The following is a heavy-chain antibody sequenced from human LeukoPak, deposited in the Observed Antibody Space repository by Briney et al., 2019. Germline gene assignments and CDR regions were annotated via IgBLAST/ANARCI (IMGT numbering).Heavy chain of an antibody. D-gene: IGHD3-10*01. CDR1: GGSISSYY. Sequence: SETLSLTCTVSGGSISSYYWTWIRQPPGKGLEWIGCAHYSGSTNYNPSLESRVTISVDTSKNQFSLRLTSLTPADTAVYYCARSHLLSFGELQGSWFDPWGQGTLVTVSS. CDR3: ARSHLLSFGELQGSWFDP. V-gene: IGHV4-59*01. CDR2: AHYSGST. J-gene: IGHJ5*02.